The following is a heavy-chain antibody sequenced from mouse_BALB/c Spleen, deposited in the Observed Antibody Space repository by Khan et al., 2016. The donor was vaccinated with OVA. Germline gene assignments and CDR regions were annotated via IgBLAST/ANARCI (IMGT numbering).Heavy chain of an antibody. Sequence: EVELVESGGGLVEPGGSLKLSCAASGFTFSTFVMSWVRQTPEKRLEWVATISSAATYTYYPDSVKGRFNISRDNAKYTLYLQMNSLRSEDTAIYYCANGNYGWFAYWGQGTLVTVSA. J-gene: IGHJ3*01. CDR2: ISSAATYT. CDR1: GFTFSTFV. D-gene: IGHD2-1*01. CDR3: ANGNYGWFAY. V-gene: IGHV5-9-1*01.